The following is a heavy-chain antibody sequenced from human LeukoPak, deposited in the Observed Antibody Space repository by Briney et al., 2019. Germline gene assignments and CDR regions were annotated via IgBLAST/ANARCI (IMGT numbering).Heavy chain of an antibody. D-gene: IGHD2-15*01. Sequence: GGSLRLSCAASGFTFSSYGMHWVRQAPGKGLEWVAVIWHDGRNKYYADFVKGRFTISRDNSKNTLYLQVNSLRAEDTAVYYCAKDGRLGGKGYFQHWGQGTLVTVSS. CDR3: AKDGRLGGKGYFQH. CDR2: IWHDGRNK. CDR1: GFTFSSYG. V-gene: IGHV3-33*06. J-gene: IGHJ1*01.